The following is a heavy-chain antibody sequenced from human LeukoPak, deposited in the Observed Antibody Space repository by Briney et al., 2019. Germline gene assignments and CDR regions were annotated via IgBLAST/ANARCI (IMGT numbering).Heavy chain of an antibody. CDR3: AREGAYYYGSVSYPNGDY. D-gene: IGHD3-10*01. Sequence: ASVKVSCKASGYTFTNYCLTWVRQAPGQGLEGMGWISAYSGNTNCAQKLQGRVTMTTDTSTSTAYMELRSLRSDDTAVYYCAREGAYYYGSVSYPNGDYWGQGTLVTVSS. V-gene: IGHV1-18*01. J-gene: IGHJ4*02. CDR1: GYTFTNYC. CDR2: ISAYSGNT.